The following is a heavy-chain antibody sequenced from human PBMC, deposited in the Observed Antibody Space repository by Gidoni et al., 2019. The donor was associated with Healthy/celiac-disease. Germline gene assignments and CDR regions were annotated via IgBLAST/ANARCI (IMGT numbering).Heavy chain of an antibody. Sequence: QLQLQESGPGLVKPSETLSLTCTVSGGSISSSSYYWGWIRQPPGKGLDWIGSIYYSGSTYYNPSLKSRVTISVDTSKNQFSLKLSSVTAADTAVYYCARLKLVYQPLYIDYWGQGTLVTVSS. CDR2: IYYSGST. CDR1: GGSISSSSYY. V-gene: IGHV4-39*01. CDR3: ARLKLVYQPLYIDY. D-gene: IGHD2-2*01. J-gene: IGHJ4*02.